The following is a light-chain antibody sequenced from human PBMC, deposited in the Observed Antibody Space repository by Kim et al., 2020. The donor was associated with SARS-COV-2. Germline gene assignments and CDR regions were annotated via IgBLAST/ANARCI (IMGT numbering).Light chain of an antibody. CDR1: SSDFERYDF. CDR2: EVS. CDR3: CSYVNSAYWV. V-gene: IGLV2-23*02. J-gene: IGLJ3*02. Sequence: GQSITISCTGTSSDFERYDFVSWYQQHPDKAPKVMIYEVSKRPSGVSHRFSGSKSGNTASLTISGLQAEDEADNYCCSYVNSAYWVFGGGTKVTVL.